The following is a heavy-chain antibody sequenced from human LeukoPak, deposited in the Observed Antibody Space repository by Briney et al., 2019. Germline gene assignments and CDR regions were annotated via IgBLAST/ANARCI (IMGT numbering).Heavy chain of an antibody. CDR1: GYTFTSYG. CDR3: ARVSPPEWLRLLADY. V-gene: IGHV1-18*01. CDR2: ISAYNGNT. Sequence: ASVKVSCKASGYTFTSYGISWVRQAPGQGLEWMGWISAYNGNTNYAQKLQGRVTMTTDTSTSTAYMELSRLRSDDTAVYYCARVSPPEWLRLLADYWGQGTLVTVSS. J-gene: IGHJ4*02. D-gene: IGHD5-12*01.